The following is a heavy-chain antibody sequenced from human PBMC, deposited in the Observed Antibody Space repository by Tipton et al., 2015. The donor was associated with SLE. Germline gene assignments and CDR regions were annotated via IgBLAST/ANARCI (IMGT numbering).Heavy chain of an antibody. V-gene: IGHV4-39*07. D-gene: IGHD3-3*01. Sequence: TLSLTCTVSGGSISSSSYYWGWIRQPPGKGLEWIGSIYYSGSTYYNPSLKSRVTISVDTSKNQFSLKLSSVTAADTAVYYCARSGYWIDYYYYYYMDVWGKGTTVTVSS. CDR3: ARSGYWIDYYYYYYMDV. CDR1: GGSISSSSYY. J-gene: IGHJ6*03. CDR2: IYYSGST.